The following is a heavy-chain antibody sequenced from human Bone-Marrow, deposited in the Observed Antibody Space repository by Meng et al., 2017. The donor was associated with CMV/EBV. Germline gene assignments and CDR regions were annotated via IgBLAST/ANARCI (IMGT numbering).Heavy chain of an antibody. Sequence: ISSGDYYWCWIRQPPGKGLEWIGYISYSGSTYYNPSLKSRLTISVDTSKNQFSLKVSSVTAADTAVYYCARVGTYYDSHGYHYPFDYWGQGTLVTVSS. V-gene: IGHV4-30-4*01. CDR3: ARVGTYYDSHGYHYPFDY. CDR1: ISSGDYY. D-gene: IGHD3-22*01. J-gene: IGHJ4*02. CDR2: ISYSGST.